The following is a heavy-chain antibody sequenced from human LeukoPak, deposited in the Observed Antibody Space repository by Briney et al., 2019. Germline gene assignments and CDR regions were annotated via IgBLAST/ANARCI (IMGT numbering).Heavy chain of an antibody. CDR2: IYYSGST. CDR3: ARDLDGYREFDY. CDR1: GGSISSYY. Sequence: SETLSLTCTVSGGSISSYYWSWIRQPPGKGLEWIGYIYYSGSTNYSPSLKSRVTISVDTSKNQFSLKLRSVTAADTAVYYCARDLDGYREFDYWGQGTLVTVSS. J-gene: IGHJ4*02. D-gene: IGHD5-24*01. V-gene: IGHV4-59*01.